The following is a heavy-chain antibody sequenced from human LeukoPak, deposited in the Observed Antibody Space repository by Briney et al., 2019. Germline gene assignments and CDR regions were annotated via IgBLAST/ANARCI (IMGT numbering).Heavy chain of an antibody. CDR1: GFTFSSYA. Sequence: GGSLRLSCAASGFTFSSYAMSWVRQAPGKGLKWVSAISGNGGSTYYADSVKGRFTISRDNSKNTLYLQMNSVRAEDTAVYYCAKTFCSSASGNYYYYNGMDVWGQGTTVTVSS. CDR2: ISGNGGST. V-gene: IGHV3-23*01. CDR3: AKTFCSSASGNYYYYNGMDV. J-gene: IGHJ6*02. D-gene: IGHD2-2*01.